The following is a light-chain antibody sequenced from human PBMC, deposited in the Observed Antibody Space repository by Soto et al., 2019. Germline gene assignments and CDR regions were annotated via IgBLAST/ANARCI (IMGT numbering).Light chain of an antibody. CDR3: AAWDGSLNNVL. V-gene: IGLV1-44*01. J-gene: IGLJ2*01. Sequence: QAVVTQPPSASGTPGQRVTISCSGSGSSIGTNTVNWYRQLPGTAPNLLIYGDNQRPSGVPDRFSGSKSGTSASLAISGLQSEDEAEYYCAAWDGSLNNVLFGGGTKLTVL. CDR2: GDN. CDR1: GSSIGTNT.